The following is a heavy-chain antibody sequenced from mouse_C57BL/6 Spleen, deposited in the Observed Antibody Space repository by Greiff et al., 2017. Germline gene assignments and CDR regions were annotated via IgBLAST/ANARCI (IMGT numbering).Heavy chain of an antibody. CDR2: IYPRDGST. CDR3: AERRDTRYFDV. Sequence: VQLQQSDAELVKPGASVKISCKVSGYTFTDHTIHWMKQRPEQGLEWIGYIYPRDGSTKYNEKFKGKDTLTADKSSSTAYMQLNSLTAEDAAVYFCAERRDTRYFDVWGTGTTVTVSS. D-gene: IGHD2-12*01. CDR1: GYTFTDHT. V-gene: IGHV1-78*01. J-gene: IGHJ1*03.